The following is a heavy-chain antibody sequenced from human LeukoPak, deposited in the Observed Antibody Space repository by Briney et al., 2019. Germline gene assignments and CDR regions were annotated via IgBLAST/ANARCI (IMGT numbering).Heavy chain of an antibody. D-gene: IGHD4-17*01. CDR1: GFTLSDYY. V-gene: IGHV3-11*01. CDR3: AKAQITVTTLDY. Sequence: GGSLRLSCAASGFTLSDYYMSWIRQAPGKGLEWVSYISSSGSTIYYADSVKGRFTISRDNAKNSLYLQMNSLRAEDTAVYYCAKAQITVTTLDYWGQGTLVTVSS. CDR2: ISSSGSTI. J-gene: IGHJ4*02.